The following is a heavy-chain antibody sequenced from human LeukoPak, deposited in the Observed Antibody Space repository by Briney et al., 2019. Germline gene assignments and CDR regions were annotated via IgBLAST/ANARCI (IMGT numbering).Heavy chain of an antibody. CDR1: GFTFSSDS. CDR3: ARGSTTEIGWNY. V-gene: IGHV3-21*01. J-gene: IGHJ4*02. Sequence: GESLKISCTASGFTFSSDSMSWVRQAPGRGLEWVSSISSRSDYIYYADSVKGRFTISRDNAKNSLFLQMNSLRAEDTAVYYCARGSTTEIGWNYWGQGTLVTVSS. CDR2: ISSRSDYI. D-gene: IGHD1-14*01.